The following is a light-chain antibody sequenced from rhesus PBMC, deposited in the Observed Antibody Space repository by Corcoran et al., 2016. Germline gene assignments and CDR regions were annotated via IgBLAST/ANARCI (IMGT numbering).Light chain of an antibody. CDR1: SSDIGGYNR. J-gene: IGLJ3*01. V-gene: IGLV2-13*02. Sequence: QAALTQSPSVSGSPGQSVTISCTGTSSDIGGYNRVSWYQQHPAKAPKLMIYGVTERPSGVSDRFSGSKSANTASLTISGLQAEDEGDYYCSSHASSSGFLLFGGGTRLTVL. CDR3: SSHASSSGFLL. CDR2: GVT.